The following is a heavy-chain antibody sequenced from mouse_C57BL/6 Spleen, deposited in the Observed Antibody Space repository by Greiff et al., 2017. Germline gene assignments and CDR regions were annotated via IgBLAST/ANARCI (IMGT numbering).Heavy chain of an antibody. Sequence: EVNLVESGGGLVKPGGSLKLSCAASGFTFSSYAMSWVRQTPEKRLEWVATISDGGSYTYYPDNVKGRFTISRDNAKNNLYLQMSHLKSEDTAMYYCARDGYDLYYFDYWGQGTTLTVSS. CDR3: ARDGYDLYYFDY. CDR2: ISDGGSYT. J-gene: IGHJ2*01. D-gene: IGHD2-2*01. V-gene: IGHV5-4*01. CDR1: GFTFSSYA.